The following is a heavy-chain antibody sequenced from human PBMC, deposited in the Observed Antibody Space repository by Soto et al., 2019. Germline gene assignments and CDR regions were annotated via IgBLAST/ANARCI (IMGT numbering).Heavy chain of an antibody. D-gene: IGHD6-13*01. CDR2: IYYSGST. CDR3: AGGYMADFEY. CDR1: GGSISSSSYY. Sequence: SETLSLTCTVSGGSISSSSYYWGWIRQPPGKGLEWIGSIYYSGSTYYNPSLKSRVTISVDTSKNQFSLKLSSVTAADTAVYYCAGGYMADFEYWGQATLVTVSS. J-gene: IGHJ4*02. V-gene: IGHV4-39*01.